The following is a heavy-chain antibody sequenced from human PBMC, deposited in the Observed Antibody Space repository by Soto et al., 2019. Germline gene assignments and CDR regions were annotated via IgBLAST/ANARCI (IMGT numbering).Heavy chain of an antibody. J-gene: IGHJ6*02. CDR3: ARDSGSSPSYGMDV. CDR1: GFTFSSYN. V-gene: IGHV3-48*02. D-gene: IGHD3-10*01. Sequence: GGSLSLSCATSGFTFSSYNMNWVRQAPGKGLEWISCITTTGDTTYYAASVKGRFGISRDNAKDLLYLQMDSLRDDDTAVYYCARDSGSSPSYGMDVWGQGTTVTVSS. CDR2: ITTTGDTT.